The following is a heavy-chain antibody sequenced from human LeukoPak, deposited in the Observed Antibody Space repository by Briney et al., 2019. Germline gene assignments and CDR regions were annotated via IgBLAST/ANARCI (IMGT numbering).Heavy chain of an antibody. CDR1: GGSISSGGYY. CDR2: ICYSGST. D-gene: IGHD6-13*01. V-gene: IGHV4-31*03. J-gene: IGHJ4*02. Sequence: PSQTLSLTCTVSGGSISSGGYYWSRIRQHPGKGLEWIGYICYSGSTYYNPSLKSRVTISVDTSRNQFSLKLSSVTAADTAVYYCASGIAAAYLDYWGQGTLVTVSS. CDR3: ASGIAAAYLDY.